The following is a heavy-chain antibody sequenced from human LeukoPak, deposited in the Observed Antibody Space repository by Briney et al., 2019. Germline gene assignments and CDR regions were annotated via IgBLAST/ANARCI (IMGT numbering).Heavy chain of an antibody. CDR3: AARPTSAAVAPSDY. CDR1: GFTSGCCA. Sequence: GGSLRLSCAASGFTSGCCAMSWVRQAPGKGLEWVSSISGNGDSSYYADSVKGRFTIFRENSKNTLYLQMNSLRSGDSATYYCAARPTSAAVAPSDYWGQGTLLTVSS. V-gene: IGHV3-23*01. J-gene: IGHJ4*02. D-gene: IGHD6-19*01. CDR2: ISGNGDSS.